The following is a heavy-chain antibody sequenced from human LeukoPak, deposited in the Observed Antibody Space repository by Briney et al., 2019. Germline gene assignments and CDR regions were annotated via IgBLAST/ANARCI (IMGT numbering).Heavy chain of an antibody. CDR1: GFTFSSYA. Sequence: GGSLRLSCAASGFTFSSYAMSWVRQAPGKGLEWVSAISGSGGSTYYADSVKGRFTISRDNSKNTLYLQMNSLRAEDTAVYYCAKFCGSRHYYDSSGYNGGIDYWGQGTLVNVSS. CDR2: ISGSGGST. D-gene: IGHD3-22*01. J-gene: IGHJ4*02. CDR3: AKFCGSRHYYDSSGYNGGIDY. V-gene: IGHV3-23*01.